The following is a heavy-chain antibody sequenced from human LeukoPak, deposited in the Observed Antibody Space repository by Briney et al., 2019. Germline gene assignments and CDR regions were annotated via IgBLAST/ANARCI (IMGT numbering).Heavy chain of an antibody. J-gene: IGHJ4*02. V-gene: IGHV4-31*03. D-gene: IGHD6-19*01. Sequence: SETLSLTCTVSGGSISSGGYYWSWIRQHPGKGLEWIGYIYYSGSTYYTPSLKNRVTISVATSKNQFSLRLSSVTAVDTAVYYCARHAQWLVRVYWGQGTLVTVSS. CDR1: GGSISSGGYY. CDR2: IYYSGST. CDR3: ARHAQWLVRVY.